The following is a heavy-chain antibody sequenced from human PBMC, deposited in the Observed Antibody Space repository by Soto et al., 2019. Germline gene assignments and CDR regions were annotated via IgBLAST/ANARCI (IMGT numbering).Heavy chain of an antibody. CDR3: ARVRFLEWFTDGMDV. CDR1: GGTFSSYA. V-gene: IGHV1-69*13. D-gene: IGHD3-3*01. CDR2: IIPIFGTA. Sequence: ASVKVSCKASGGTFSSYAISWVRQAPGQGLERTGGIIPIFGTANYAQKFQGRVTITADESTSTAYMELSSLRSEDTAVYYCARVRFLEWFTDGMDVWGQGTTVTVSS. J-gene: IGHJ6*02.